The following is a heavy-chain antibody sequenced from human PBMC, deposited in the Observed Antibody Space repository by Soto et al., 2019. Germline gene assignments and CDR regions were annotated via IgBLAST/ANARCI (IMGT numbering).Heavy chain of an antibody. CDR2: FDPEDGET. CDR1: GYTLTELS. D-gene: IGHD6-13*01. Sequence: GASVKVSCKVSGYTLTELSMHWVRQAPGKGLEWMGGFDPEDGETIYAQKFQGRVTMTEDTSTDTAYMELSSLRSGDTAVYYCVTVSPVTYSSSWSNWFDPWGQGTLVTVSS. J-gene: IGHJ5*02. V-gene: IGHV1-24*01. CDR3: VTVSPVTYSSSWSNWFDP.